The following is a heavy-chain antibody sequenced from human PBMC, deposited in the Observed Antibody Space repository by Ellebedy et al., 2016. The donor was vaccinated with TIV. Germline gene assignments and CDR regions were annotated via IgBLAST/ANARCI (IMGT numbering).Heavy chain of an antibody. V-gene: IGHV1-69*04. CDR2: IIPILDIT. CDR1: GGTFSSYS. J-gene: IGHJ4*02. CDR3: ARDRGGVGATNGFDY. Sequence: AASVKVSCKASGGTFSSYSINWVRQAPGQGLEWMGRIIPILDITNYAQNFQGRVTITADKSTSTAYMELSSLRSEDTAVYYWARDRGGVGATNGFDYWGRGTLVTVSS. D-gene: IGHD1-26*01.